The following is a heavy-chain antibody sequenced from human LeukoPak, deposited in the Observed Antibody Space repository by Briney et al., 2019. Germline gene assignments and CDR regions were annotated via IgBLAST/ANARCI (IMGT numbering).Heavy chain of an antibody. CDR1: GFIFSDYV. V-gene: IGHV3-23*01. J-gene: IGHJ4*02. Sequence: GGSLRLSCTASGFIFSDYVMIWVRQAPGKGLEWVSGITASGDRTYYGDSVKGRFTVSRDNSKNTVYLEMNSLRVDDTAVYYCARRDIVVIVSASDYWGQGTLVTVSS. CDR3: ARRDIVVIVSASDY. CDR2: ITASGDRT. D-gene: IGHD2-15*01.